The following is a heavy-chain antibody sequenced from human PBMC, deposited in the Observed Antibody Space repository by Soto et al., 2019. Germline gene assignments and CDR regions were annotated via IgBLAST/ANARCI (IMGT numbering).Heavy chain of an antibody. CDR3: ARDGLDFWSGYRSFDF. CDR1: GGSFSPNY. Sequence: SETLSLTCTVSGGSFSPNYWAWIRQPPGKGLEWIGYIYYAGTTSYNPSLKSRVSITLETSKSQFSLKLTSVTAADTAVYYCARDGLDFWSGYRSFDFWGQGTLVTVSS. J-gene: IGHJ4*02. V-gene: IGHV4-4*08. CDR2: IYYAGTT. D-gene: IGHD3-3*01.